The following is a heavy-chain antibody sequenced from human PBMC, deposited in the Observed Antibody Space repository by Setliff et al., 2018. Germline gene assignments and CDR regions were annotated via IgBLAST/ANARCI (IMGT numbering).Heavy chain of an antibody. Sequence: PSETLSLTCTVSGGSISNYYWSWIRQPAGKGLEWIGRIYTSGSTNYNPSLKSRVTMSIDTSKNQFSLKLNSVTAADMAVYYCARSFSRREKFLLDYWGQGALVTVSS. CDR3: ARSFSRREKFLLDY. CDR2: IYTSGST. J-gene: IGHJ4*02. CDR1: GGSISNYY. V-gene: IGHV4-4*07.